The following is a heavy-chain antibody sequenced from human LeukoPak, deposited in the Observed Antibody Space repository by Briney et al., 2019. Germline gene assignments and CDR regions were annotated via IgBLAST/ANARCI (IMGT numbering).Heavy chain of an antibody. V-gene: IGHV7-4-1*02. CDR3: ARDPGLVVVAATPDIDY. J-gene: IGHJ4*02. CDR1: GYTFTSYA. D-gene: IGHD2-15*01. CDR2: INTNTGNP. Sequence: ASVKVSCKASGYTFTSYAMNWVRQAPGQGLEWMGWINTNTGNPTYAQGFTGRFVFSLYTSVSTAYLQISSLKAEDTAVYYCARDPGLVVVAATPDIDYWGQGTLVTVSS.